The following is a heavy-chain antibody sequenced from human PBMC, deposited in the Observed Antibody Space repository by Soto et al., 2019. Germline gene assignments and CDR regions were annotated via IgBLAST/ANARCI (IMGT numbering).Heavy chain of an antibody. CDR1: GFTFSSYG. V-gene: IGHV3-33*01. J-gene: IGHJ4*02. CDR3: ARDRGYSSGWYEFDY. CDR2: IWYDGSNK. Sequence: GGSLRLSCAASGFTFSSYGMHWVRQAPGKGLEWVAVIWYDGSNKYYADSVKGRFTISRDNSKNTLYLQMNSLRAEDTAVYYCARDRGYSSGWYEFDYWGQGTLVTVSS. D-gene: IGHD6-19*01.